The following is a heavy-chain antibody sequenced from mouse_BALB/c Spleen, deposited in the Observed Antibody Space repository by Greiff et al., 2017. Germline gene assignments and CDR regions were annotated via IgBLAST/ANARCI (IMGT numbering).Heavy chain of an antibody. V-gene: IGHV5-6-4*01. CDR3: TRVGDYAWFAY. Sequence: EVKVVESGGGLVKPGGSLKLSCAASGFTFSSYTMSWVRQTPEKRLEWVATISSGGSYTYYPDSVKGRFTISRDNAKNTLYLQMSSLKSEDTAMYYCTRVGDYAWFAYWGQGTLVTVSA. J-gene: IGHJ3*01. CDR2: ISSGGSYT. CDR1: GFTFSSYT. D-gene: IGHD1-1*02.